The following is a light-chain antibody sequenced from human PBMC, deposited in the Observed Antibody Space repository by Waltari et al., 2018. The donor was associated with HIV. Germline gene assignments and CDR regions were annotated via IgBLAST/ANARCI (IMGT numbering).Light chain of an antibody. CDR2: DVT. CDR1: SSDIGDYNY. J-gene: IGLJ3*02. CDR3: CSFAGSYTLV. V-gene: IGLV2-11*01. Sequence: QSALTQPRSVSGSPGQSVTISCTGTSSDIGDYNYVSWYQQHPGKAPKLMIYDVTKRPSGFPERFSGAKSGNTASLTISGLQAEDEAAYYCCSFAGSYTLVFGGGTKLTVL.